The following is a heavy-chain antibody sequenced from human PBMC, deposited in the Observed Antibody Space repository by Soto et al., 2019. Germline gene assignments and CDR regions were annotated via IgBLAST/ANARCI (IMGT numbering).Heavy chain of an antibody. Sequence: QVQLVQSGAEVKKPGSSVKVSCKASGGTFSSYAISWVRQAPGQGLEWMGGIIPIFGTANYAQKFQGRVTITADESTGTAYMELSSLRSEDTAVYYCPRVTLPLLVPQAISRRYYCYGMDVWGQGTTVTVSS. V-gene: IGHV1-69*01. CDR1: GGTFSSYA. D-gene: IGHD2-2*01. J-gene: IGHJ6*02. CDR2: IIPIFGTA. CDR3: PRVTLPLLVPQAISRRYYCYGMDV.